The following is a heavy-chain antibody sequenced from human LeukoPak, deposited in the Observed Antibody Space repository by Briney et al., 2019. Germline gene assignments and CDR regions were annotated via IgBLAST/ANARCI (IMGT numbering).Heavy chain of an antibody. D-gene: IGHD5-12*01. CDR1: GFTVSSYG. CDR2: ISGSDGST. CDR3: AKDGGYYDFDS. J-gene: IGHJ4*02. Sequence: EILRLFCGASGFTVSSYGMRGVRQAPGKGLEWVSVISGSDGSTYYADSVKGRFTISRDNSKNTLCLQMYSLRVEDTAVYYCAKDGGYYDFDSWGQGTLVTVSS. V-gene: IGHV3-23*01.